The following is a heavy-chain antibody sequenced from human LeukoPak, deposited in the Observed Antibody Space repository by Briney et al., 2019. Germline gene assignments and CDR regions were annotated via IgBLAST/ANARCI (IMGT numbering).Heavy chain of an antibody. J-gene: IGHJ4*02. Sequence: GGSLRLSCAASGFIFSTYGMSWVRQAPGKGLEWVSHISGNFPSTYYADSVKGRFTISRDNSKNTLYLQMNSLRAEDTAVYYCASERITMVRGVIITMGYFDYWGQGTLVTVSS. CDR2: ISGNFPST. CDR3: ASERITMVRGVIITMGYFDY. V-gene: IGHV3-23*01. D-gene: IGHD3-10*01. CDR1: GFIFSTYG.